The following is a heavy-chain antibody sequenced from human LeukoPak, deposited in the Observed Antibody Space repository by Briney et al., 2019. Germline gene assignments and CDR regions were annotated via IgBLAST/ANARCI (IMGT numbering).Heavy chain of an antibody. CDR1: GFTFSSYS. CDR2: ISSSSSYI. Sequence: GGSLRLSCAASGFTFSSYSMNWVRQAPGKGLEWVSSISSSSSYIYYADSVKGRFTISRDNSKNTLYLQMNSLRAEDTAVYYCAKPGRPRQYYYMDVWGKGTTVTVSS. V-gene: IGHV3-21*04. J-gene: IGHJ6*03. CDR3: AKPGRPRQYYYMDV.